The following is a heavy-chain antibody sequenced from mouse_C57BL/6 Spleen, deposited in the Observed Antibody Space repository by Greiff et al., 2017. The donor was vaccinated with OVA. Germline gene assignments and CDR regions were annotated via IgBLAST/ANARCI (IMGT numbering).Heavy chain of an antibody. CDR1: GFTFSSYT. D-gene: IGHD3-2*02. Sequence: EVQRVESGGGLVKPGGSLKLSCAASGFTFSSYTMSWVRQTPEKRLEWVATISGGGGNTYYPDSVKGRFTISRDNAKNTLYLQMSSLRSEDTALYYCARGVSSSGLDDWGKGTTLTVSS. CDR2: ISGGGGNT. CDR3: ARGVSSSGLDD. J-gene: IGHJ2*01. V-gene: IGHV5-9*01.